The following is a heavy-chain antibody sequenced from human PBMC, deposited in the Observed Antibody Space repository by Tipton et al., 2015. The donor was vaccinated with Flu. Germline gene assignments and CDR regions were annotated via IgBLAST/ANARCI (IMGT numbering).Heavy chain of an antibody. Sequence: TLSLTCSVSGGSISSSSHYWSWIRQPAGKGLEWIGRIYISGRTEYNPSLKSRASISVDRAKNQFSLRLTSVTAADTAIYFCARDPSLGMPEYLDSWGLGTLVSVSS. J-gene: IGHJ4*02. V-gene: IGHV4-61*02. D-gene: IGHD2/OR15-2a*01. CDR3: ARDPSLGMPEYLDS. CDR1: GGSISSSSHY. CDR2: IYISGRT.